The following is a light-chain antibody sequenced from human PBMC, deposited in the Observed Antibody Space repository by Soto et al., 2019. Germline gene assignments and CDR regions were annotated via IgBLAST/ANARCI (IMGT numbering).Light chain of an antibody. J-gene: IGKJ1*01. CDR3: QQYGSSPRT. Sequence: EIVLTQSPATLSVSPGEGATVSCRASQSVNIYLAWYQQKPGQAPRLLIFGASYRATGIPARFSGSGSGTDFTLIISRLEPEDFAMYYCQQYGSSPRTFGQGTKVDIK. V-gene: IGKV3-20*01. CDR1: QSVNIY. CDR2: GAS.